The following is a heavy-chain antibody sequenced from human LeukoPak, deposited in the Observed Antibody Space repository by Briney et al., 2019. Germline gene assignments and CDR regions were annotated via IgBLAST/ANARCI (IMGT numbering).Heavy chain of an antibody. CDR2: ISYDGGNK. Sequence: GGSLRLSCAASGFTLSSYAMHWVRQAPGKGLEWVAVISYDGGNKYYIDSVKGRFTLSRDNSRNTLYLQMNSLRAEDTAVYYCAKDRFAMVRGVVMDYYYVMDVWGQGTTVTVSS. CDR3: AKDRFAMVRGVVMDYYYVMDV. D-gene: IGHD3-10*01. CDR1: GFTLSSYA. V-gene: IGHV3-30*18. J-gene: IGHJ6*02.